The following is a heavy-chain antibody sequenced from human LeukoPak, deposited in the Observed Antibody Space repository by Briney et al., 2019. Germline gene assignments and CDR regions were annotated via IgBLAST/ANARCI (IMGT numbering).Heavy chain of an antibody. D-gene: IGHD2-15*01. CDR2: IYYGGST. CDR1: GGSISSSDYY. J-gene: IGHJ5*02. Sequence: SQTLSLTCTVSGGSISSSDYYWGWIRQPPGKGLEWIGSIYYGGSTYYNPSLKSRVTISVDSSMNQFSLKLSFVTTADTAVYYCARALGYCSGGSCTRGYNWFDPWGQGTLVTVPS. CDR3: ARALGYCSGGSCTRGYNWFDP. V-gene: IGHV4-39*01.